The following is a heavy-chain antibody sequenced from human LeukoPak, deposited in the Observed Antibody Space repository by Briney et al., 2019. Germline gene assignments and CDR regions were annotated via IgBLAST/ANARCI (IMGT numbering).Heavy chain of an antibody. Sequence: KTSETLSLTCTVSGGSTSSSSYHWGWIRQPPGKGLEWIGSLYYSGSTYYNPSLKSRVTISVDTSKNQFSLKLSSVTAADTAVYYCARQFMQQGGSEAFDIWGQGTMVTVSS. J-gene: IGHJ3*02. V-gene: IGHV4-39*01. CDR2: LYYSGST. CDR3: ARQFMQQGGSEAFDI. CDR1: GGSTSSSSYH. D-gene: IGHD3-16*01.